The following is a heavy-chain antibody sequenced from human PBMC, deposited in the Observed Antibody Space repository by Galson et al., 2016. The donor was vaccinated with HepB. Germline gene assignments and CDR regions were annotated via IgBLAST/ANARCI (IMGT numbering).Heavy chain of an antibody. CDR2: IIPMSGAA. V-gene: IGHV1-69*13. J-gene: IGHJ4*02. D-gene: IGHD3-3*01. Sequence: SVKVSCKASGGTFSSNGISWLRQAPGPGLEWMGGIIPMSGAADYAQKFQGRVTITADEFTSTVYMDLSSLRFENSAVYYCARTDGSGVFDYWGQGTLVTVSS. CDR1: GGTFSSNG. CDR3: ARTDGSGVFDY.